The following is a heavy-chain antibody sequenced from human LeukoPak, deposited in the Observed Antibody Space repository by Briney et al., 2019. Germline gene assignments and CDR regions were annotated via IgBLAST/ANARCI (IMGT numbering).Heavy chain of an antibody. CDR2: INSDGSST. Sequence: GGSLRLSCAASGFTFSSYWMHWVRQAPGKGLVWVSRINSDGSSTRYADSVEGRFTISRDNSKNTLYLQMNSLRAEDTAVYYCARYNWTGAFDIWGQGTMVTVSS. CDR1: GFTFSSYW. J-gene: IGHJ3*02. D-gene: IGHD1-20*01. V-gene: IGHV3-74*01. CDR3: ARYNWTGAFDI.